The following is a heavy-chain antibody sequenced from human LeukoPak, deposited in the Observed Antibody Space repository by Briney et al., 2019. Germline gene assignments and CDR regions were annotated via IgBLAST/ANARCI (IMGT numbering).Heavy chain of an antibody. CDR2: MNPNSGNT. Sequence: ASVKVSCKASGYTFTSYDINWVRQATGQGLGWMGWMNPNSGNTGYAQKFQGRVTMTRNTSISTAYMELSSLRSEDTAVYYCARGLLWFGDPIDYWGQGTLVTVSS. D-gene: IGHD3-10*01. CDR3: ARGLLWFGDPIDY. J-gene: IGHJ4*02. V-gene: IGHV1-8*01. CDR1: GYTFTSYD.